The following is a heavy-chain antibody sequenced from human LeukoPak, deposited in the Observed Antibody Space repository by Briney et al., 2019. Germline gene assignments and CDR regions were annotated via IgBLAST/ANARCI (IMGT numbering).Heavy chain of an antibody. CDR1: GGSISSYY. CDR3: ASLFSNRRHETQDY. Sequence: SETLSLTCTVSGGSISSYYWSWIRQPPGKGLEWIGYIYYSGSTNYNPSLKSRVTISVDTSKNQFSLKLSSVTAADTAVYYCASLFSNRRHETQDYWGQGTLVTVSS. J-gene: IGHJ4*02. CDR2: IYYSGST. V-gene: IGHV4-59*01. D-gene: IGHD3-10*02.